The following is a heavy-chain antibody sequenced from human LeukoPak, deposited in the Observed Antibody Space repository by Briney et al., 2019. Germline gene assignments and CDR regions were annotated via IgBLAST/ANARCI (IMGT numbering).Heavy chain of an antibody. Sequence: GGSLRLSRAASGFTFSSYAMHWVRQAPGKGLEWVAVMSYDGSNKYYADSVKGRFTISRDNSKNTLYLQMNSLRAEDTAVYYCARDEVVGYNSHYYYGMDVWGQGTTVTVSS. J-gene: IGHJ6*02. CDR3: ARDEVVGYNSHYYYGMDV. V-gene: IGHV3-30*04. D-gene: IGHD5-24*01. CDR2: MSYDGSNK. CDR1: GFTFSSYA.